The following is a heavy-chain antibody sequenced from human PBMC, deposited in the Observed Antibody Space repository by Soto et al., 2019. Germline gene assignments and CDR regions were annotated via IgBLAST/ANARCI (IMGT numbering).Heavy chain of an antibody. CDR1: CGFLSSCRYY. V-gene: IGHV4-39*01. Sequence: SEARPLPCTVSCGFLSSCRYYWGWIRPPPGKGLEGIGRIYYSGSTYYNPSLKSRVTISVDTSKNQFSLKLSSVTAADTAVYYCARLGSGYSGYDWYCWGQGTLVTVS. D-gene: IGHD5-12*01. CDR2: IYYSGST. J-gene: IGHJ4*02. CDR3: ARLGSGYSGYDWYC.